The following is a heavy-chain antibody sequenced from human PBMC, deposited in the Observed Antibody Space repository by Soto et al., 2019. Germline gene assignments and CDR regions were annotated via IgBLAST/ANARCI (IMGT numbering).Heavy chain of an antibody. CDR3: ATRYCSSNSCLDYYYGMDV. CDR2: IIPIFGTA. J-gene: IGHJ6*02. CDR1: GGTFSSYA. Sequence: QVQLVQSGAEVKKPGASVKVSCKASGGTFSSYAISWVRQAPGQGLEWMGGIIPIFGTANYAQKFQGRVTITADKSTSTAYMELSSLRSEDTAVYYCATRYCSSNSCLDYYYGMDVWGQGTTVTVSS. D-gene: IGHD2-2*01. V-gene: IGHV1-69*06.